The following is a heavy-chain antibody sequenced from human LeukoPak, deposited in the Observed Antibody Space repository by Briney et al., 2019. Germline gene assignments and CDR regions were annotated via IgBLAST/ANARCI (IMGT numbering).Heavy chain of an antibody. V-gene: IGHV3-48*04. J-gene: IGHJ3*02. CDR2: ISSSSSTI. D-gene: IGHD3-22*01. CDR3: ARDSMIVDPDAFDI. Sequence: QSGGSLRLSCAASGFTFSSYSMNWVRQAPGKGLEWASYISSSSSTIYYADSVKGRFTISRDNAKNSLYLQMNSLRAEDTAVYYCARDSMIVDPDAFDIWGQGTMVTVSS. CDR1: GFTFSSYS.